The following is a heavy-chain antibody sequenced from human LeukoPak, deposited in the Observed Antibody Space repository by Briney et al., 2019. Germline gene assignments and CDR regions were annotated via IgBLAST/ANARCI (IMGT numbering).Heavy chain of an antibody. D-gene: IGHD2-15*01. Sequence: GASVKVSCKASGYTFTSYYMHWVRQAPGQGLEWMGIINPSGGSTSYAQKFQGRVTMTRDTSTSTVYMELSSLRSEDTAVYYCARRGCSGGSCSLLGYYYGMDVWGKGTTVTVSS. J-gene: IGHJ6*04. CDR1: GYTFTSYY. V-gene: IGHV1-46*01. CDR2: INPSGGST. CDR3: ARRGCSGGSCSLLGYYYGMDV.